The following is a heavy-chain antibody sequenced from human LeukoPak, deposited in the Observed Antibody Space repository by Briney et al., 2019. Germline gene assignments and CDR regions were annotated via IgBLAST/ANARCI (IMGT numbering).Heavy chain of an antibody. CDR3: ARDQAAYYDRSGYHYSSTAAAFDI. CDR1: GGSISSSSYY. J-gene: IGHJ3*02. CDR2: IYHSGST. D-gene: IGHD3-22*01. V-gene: IGHV4-39*07. Sequence: SETLSLTCTVSGGSISSSSYYWGWIRQPPGKGLEWIGSIYHSGSTYFHPSLKSRVTISVDTSKNQFSLKLSSVTAADTAVYYCARDQAAYYDRSGYHYSSTAAAFDIWGQGTVATVSS.